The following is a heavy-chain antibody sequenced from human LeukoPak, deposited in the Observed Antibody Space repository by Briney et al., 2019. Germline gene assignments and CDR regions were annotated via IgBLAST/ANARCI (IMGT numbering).Heavy chain of an antibody. V-gene: IGHV3-30-3*01. J-gene: IGHJ4*02. Sequence: VSVISYDGSNKYYAASVKARVTISRDNSKNTLYLQMNSLRAEDTAVYYCARSSMIVVVILHWGQGTLVTVSS. CDR2: ISYDGSNK. D-gene: IGHD3-22*01. CDR3: ARSSMIVVVILH.